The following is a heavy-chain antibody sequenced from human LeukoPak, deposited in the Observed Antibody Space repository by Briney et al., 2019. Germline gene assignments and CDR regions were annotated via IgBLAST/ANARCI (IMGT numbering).Heavy chain of an antibody. V-gene: IGHV3-7*03. D-gene: IGHD6-13*01. CDR1: GFTFSNYW. J-gene: IGHJ4*02. CDR2: IKQGGSEK. CDR3: AKDRYSSSLSFDY. Sequence: GGSLRLSCAASGFTFSNYWMSWVRQAPGKGLEWVANIKQGGSEKYYVDSVKGRFIISRDNAKNSLYLQMNSLRAEDTALYYCAKDRYSSSLSFDYWGQGTLVTVSS.